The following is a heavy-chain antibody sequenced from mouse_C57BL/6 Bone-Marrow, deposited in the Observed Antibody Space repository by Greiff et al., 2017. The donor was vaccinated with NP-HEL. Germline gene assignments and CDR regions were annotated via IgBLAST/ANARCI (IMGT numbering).Heavy chain of an antibody. CDR3: ARKNYYGPFDY. V-gene: IGHV1-81*01. J-gene: IGHJ2*01. D-gene: IGHD1-1*01. CDR1: GYTFTSYG. Sequence: QVQLKQSGAELARPGASVKLSCKASGYTFTSYGISWVKQRTGQGLEWIGEIYPRSGNTYYNEKFKGKATLTADKSSSTAYMELRSLTSEDSAVYFCARKNYYGPFDYWGQGTTLTVSS. CDR2: IYPRSGNT.